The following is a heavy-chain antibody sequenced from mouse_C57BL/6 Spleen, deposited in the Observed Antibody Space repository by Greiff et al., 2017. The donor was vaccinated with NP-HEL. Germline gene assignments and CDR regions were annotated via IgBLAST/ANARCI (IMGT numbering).Heavy chain of an antibody. V-gene: IGHV1-52*01. Sequence: QVQLQQPGAELVRPGSSVKLSCKASGYTFTSYWMHWVKQRPIQGLEWIGNIDPSDSETHYNQKFKDKATLTVDKSSSTAYMQLSSLTSEDSAVFYCARGPYRNYVPSFAYWGQGTLVTVPA. J-gene: IGHJ3*01. D-gene: IGHD2-5*01. CDR2: IDPSDSET. CDR3: ARGPYRNYVPSFAY. CDR1: GYTFTSYW.